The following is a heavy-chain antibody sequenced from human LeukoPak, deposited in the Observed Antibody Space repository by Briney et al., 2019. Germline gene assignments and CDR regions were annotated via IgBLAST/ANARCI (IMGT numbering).Heavy chain of an antibody. Sequence: PGGSLRLSCAASGFTFSSYAMSWVRQAPGKGLEWVSAISGSGGSTYCADSVKGRFTISRDNSKNTLYLQMNSLRAEDTAVYYCAKGDMRGRSGGYPDYGDYVIPNYYYYYGMDVWGQGTTVTVSS. D-gene: IGHD4-17*01. CDR3: AKGDMRGRSGGYPDYGDYVIPNYYYYYGMDV. CDR2: ISGSGGST. V-gene: IGHV3-23*01. J-gene: IGHJ6*02. CDR1: GFTFSSYA.